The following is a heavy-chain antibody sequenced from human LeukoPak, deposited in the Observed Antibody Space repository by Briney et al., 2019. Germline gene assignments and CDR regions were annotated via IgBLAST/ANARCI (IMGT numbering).Heavy chain of an antibody. D-gene: IGHD3-22*01. CDR1: GFTVSSNY. CDR3: ARENYYDSSGYPIDAFDI. CDR2: IYSGGST. J-gene: IGHJ3*02. Sequence: PGGSLRLSCAASGFTVSSNYMSWVRQAPGKGLEWVSVIYSGGSTYYADSVKGRFTISRDNSKNTLYLQMNSLRAEDTAVYYCARENYYDSSGYPIDAFDIWGQGTMVTVSS. V-gene: IGHV3-53*01.